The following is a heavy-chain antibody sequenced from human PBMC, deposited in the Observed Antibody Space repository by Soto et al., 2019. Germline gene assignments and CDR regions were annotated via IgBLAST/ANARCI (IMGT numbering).Heavy chain of an antibody. CDR2: IDWDDDK. D-gene: IGHD3-3*01. Sequence: SRPTREQPRQTLTLTCTFCGFSLSTSGMRVSWIRQPPGKALEWLARIDWDDDKFYSTSLKTRLTISKDTSKNQVVLTMTNMDPVDTATYYCARELGDFWSGYPGGMDVWGQGTTVTVPS. CDR1: GFSLSTSGMR. J-gene: IGHJ6*02. V-gene: IGHV2-70*04. CDR3: ARELGDFWSGYPGGMDV.